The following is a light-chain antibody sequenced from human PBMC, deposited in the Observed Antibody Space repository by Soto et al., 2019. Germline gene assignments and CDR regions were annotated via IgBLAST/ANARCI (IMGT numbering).Light chain of an antibody. CDR1: SSDIGSYNL. Sequence: QSVLTQSASVSGSPGQSITISCTGTSSDIGSYNLVSWYQQHPGKAPTLLIYEVIKRPSGVSNRFSGSKSGNTASLTISGLQAEDEADYYCCSYAGSSTFVIFGGGTKLTVL. CDR3: CSYAGSSTFVI. CDR2: EVI. V-gene: IGLV2-23*02. J-gene: IGLJ2*01.